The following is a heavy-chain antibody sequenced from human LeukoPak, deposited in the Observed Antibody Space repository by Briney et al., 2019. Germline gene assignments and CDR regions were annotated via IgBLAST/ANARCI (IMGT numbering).Heavy chain of an antibody. D-gene: IGHD1-26*01. Sequence: SETLSLTCTVSVGSISSYYWRWIRQPPEKGLEWIGYIYYSGSTNYNPSRKSRVTISEDTSKNQFSLKLSSVTAADTAVYYCARDQSSWFDPWGQGTLVTVSS. CDR2: IYYSGST. V-gene: IGHV4-59*01. CDR3: ARDQSSWFDP. CDR1: VGSISSYY. J-gene: IGHJ5*02.